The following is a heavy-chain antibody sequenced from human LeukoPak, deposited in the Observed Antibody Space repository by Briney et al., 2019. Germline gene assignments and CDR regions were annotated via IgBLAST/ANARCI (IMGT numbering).Heavy chain of an antibody. D-gene: IGHD3-10*01. V-gene: IGHV3-13*01. J-gene: IGHJ6*02. CDR1: GFTFSSYD. CDR3: ARAIVFYGSGSYWYGMDV. Sequence: GGSLRLSCAASGFTFSSYDMHWVRQATGKGLEWVSAIGTAGDTYYPGSVKGRFTIARENANNSLYLQMNSLRAGDTAVYYCARAIVFYGSGSYWYGMDVWGQGTTVTVSS. CDR2: IGTAGDT.